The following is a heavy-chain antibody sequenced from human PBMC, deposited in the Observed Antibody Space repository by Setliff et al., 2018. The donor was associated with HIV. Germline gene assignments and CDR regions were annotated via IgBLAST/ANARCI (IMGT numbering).Heavy chain of an antibody. CDR3: ATSDYGATSGHFQH. CDR2: ISPGDSDT. Sequence: PGESLKISCKGSGYTFTRHWIGWVRQMPGKGLEWMGIISPGDSDTRYSPSFQGQVTISADKSFNTAYLQWSSLKASDTAMYYCATSDYGATSGHFQHWGQGTLVTVSS. D-gene: IGHD4-17*01. CDR1: GYTFTRHW. V-gene: IGHV5-51*01. J-gene: IGHJ1*01.